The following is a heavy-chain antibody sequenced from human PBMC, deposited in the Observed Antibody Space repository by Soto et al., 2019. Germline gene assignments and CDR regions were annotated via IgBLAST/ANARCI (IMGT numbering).Heavy chain of an antibody. J-gene: IGHJ6*02. CDR3: ARDHPKIAVVIQLPYGMDV. CDR1: GYTFTSYG. D-gene: IGHD3-22*01. Sequence: QVQLVQSGAEVKKPGASVKVSCKASGYTFTSYGISWVRQAPGQGLEWMGWISAYNGNTNYAQKLQGRVTMTTDTSMSTAYMELRSLRSDDTAVYYCARDHPKIAVVIQLPYGMDVWGQGTTVTVSS. V-gene: IGHV1-18*01. CDR2: ISAYNGNT.